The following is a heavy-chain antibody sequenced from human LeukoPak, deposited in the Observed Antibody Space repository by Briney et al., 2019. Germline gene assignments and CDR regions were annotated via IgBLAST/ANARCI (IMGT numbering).Heavy chain of an antibody. CDR1: GGSISSYY. V-gene: IGHV4-59*08. CDR2: IYYSVST. J-gene: IGHJ4*02. Sequence: SETLSLTCTVSGGSISSYYWSWIRQPPGKGLEWIGYIYYSVSTNYNPSLKSRVTISVDTSKSQFSLRLSSVTAADTAVYYCARGEGYSGNWYPYFDYWGQGALVTVSS. CDR3: ARGEGYSGNWYPYFDY. D-gene: IGHD1-26*01.